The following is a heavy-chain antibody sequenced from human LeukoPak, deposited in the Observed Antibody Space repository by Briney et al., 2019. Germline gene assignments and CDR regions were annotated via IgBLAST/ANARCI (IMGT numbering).Heavy chain of an antibody. CDR3: ARVDGSGSYYSQKYGMDV. CDR2: IYYSGST. Sequence: SQTLSLTCTVSGGSISSGGYYWSWIRQHPGKGLEWIGYIYYSGSTYYNPSLKSRVTISVDTSKNQFSLKLGSVTAADTAVYYCARVDGSGSYYSQKYGMDVWGQGTTVTVSS. V-gene: IGHV4-31*03. D-gene: IGHD3-10*01. CDR1: GGSISSGGYY. J-gene: IGHJ6*02.